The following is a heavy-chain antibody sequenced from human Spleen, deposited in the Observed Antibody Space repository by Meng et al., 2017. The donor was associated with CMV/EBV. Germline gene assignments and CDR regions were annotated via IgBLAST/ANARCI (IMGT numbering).Heavy chain of an antibody. J-gene: IGHJ3*02. CDR2: ITSDGSSA. D-gene: IGHD1-26*01. V-gene: IGHV3-43D*04. Sequence: GESLKISCACSGFTLRHYAMLWVRQGPEKGLEWVSLITSDGSSAYYADSVKGRVTVSRDNAKNSLYLQMNSLRADDTALYYCARVGLGFDIWGQGTLVTVSS. CDR3: ARVGLGFDI. CDR1: GFTLRHYA.